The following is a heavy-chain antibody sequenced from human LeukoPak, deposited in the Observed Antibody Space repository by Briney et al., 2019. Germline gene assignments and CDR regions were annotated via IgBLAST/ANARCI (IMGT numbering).Heavy chain of an antibody. J-gene: IGHJ3*02. CDR2: ISGSDGST. CDR3: AKPRGEEWLVGLYDAFDI. D-gene: IGHD6-19*01. V-gene: IGHV3-23*01. Sequence: GGSLRLSCAASVFTFSIYAMSWVRHAPGKGLENVSDISGSDGSTYYADSVKRRFTISGDNSKNPLYLQMNSLRAEDTAVFYCAKPRGEEWLVGLYDAFDIWGQGTMVTVSS. CDR1: VFTFSIYA.